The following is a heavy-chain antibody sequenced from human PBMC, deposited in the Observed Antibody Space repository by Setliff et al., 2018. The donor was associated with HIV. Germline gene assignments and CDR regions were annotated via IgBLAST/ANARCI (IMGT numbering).Heavy chain of an antibody. V-gene: IGHV5-51*01. CDR3: ARVNGGNTPYYFDS. J-gene: IGHJ4*02. CDR2: ISPSDSDT. Sequence: PGESLKISCKGSGYSFTKYWIAWVRQTPGKGLEWMGIISPSDSDTRHSPSFQGQVTMSADKSVSTAYLQWSSLGSEDTAVYYCARVNGGNTPYYFDSWGQGTLVTVSS. D-gene: IGHD2-15*01. CDR1: GYSFTKYW.